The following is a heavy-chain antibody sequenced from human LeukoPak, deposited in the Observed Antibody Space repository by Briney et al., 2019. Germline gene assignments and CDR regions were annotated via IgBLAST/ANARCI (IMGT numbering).Heavy chain of an antibody. Sequence: GGSLRLSCAASGFTFSSYEMNWIRQAPGKGLEWVSYISSSGNTIYYADSVKGRFTISRDNAKNSLYLQMNSLRAEDTAVYYCARDHGSDWHYFDYWGQGTLVTVSS. D-gene: IGHD6-19*01. V-gene: IGHV3-48*03. CDR1: GFTFSSYE. J-gene: IGHJ4*02. CDR3: ARDHGSDWHYFDY. CDR2: ISSSGNTI.